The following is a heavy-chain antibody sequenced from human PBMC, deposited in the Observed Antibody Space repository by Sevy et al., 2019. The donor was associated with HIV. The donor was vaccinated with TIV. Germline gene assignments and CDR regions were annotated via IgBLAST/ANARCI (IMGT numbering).Heavy chain of an antibody. J-gene: IGHJ1*01. CDR3: ALERLSSDVAEYFQN. Sequence: GGSLRLSCAASGFTFSRYSMRWVRQAPGKGLEWVATISFDASNKHYADSVKGRFTISRDNFQNSLFLQMNSLRPEDTAVYYCALERLSSDVAEYFQNWGQGTLVTVSS. CDR2: ISFDASNK. D-gene: IGHD1-1*01. CDR1: GFTFSRYS. V-gene: IGHV3-30*04.